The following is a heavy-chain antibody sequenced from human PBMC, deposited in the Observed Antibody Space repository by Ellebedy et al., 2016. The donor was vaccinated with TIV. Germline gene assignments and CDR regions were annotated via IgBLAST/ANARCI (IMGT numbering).Heavy chain of an antibody. CDR1: GFTFTSSA. V-gene: IGHV1-58*01. CDR2: IVVGSGNT. J-gene: IGHJ6*02. Sequence: SVKVSXXASGFTFTSSAVQWVRQARGQRLEWIGWIVVGSGNTNYAQKFQGRVTITADKSTSTAYMELSSLRSEDTAVYYCATESNPPHYGMDVWGQGTTVTVSS. CDR3: ATESNPPHYGMDV.